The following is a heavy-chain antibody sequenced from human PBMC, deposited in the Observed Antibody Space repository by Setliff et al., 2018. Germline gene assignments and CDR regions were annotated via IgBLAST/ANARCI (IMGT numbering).Heavy chain of an antibody. CDR2: IIPIFGTA. CDR3: AREGVRPGYGSGSLRYRAYYFDF. V-gene: IGHV1-69*06. J-gene: IGHJ4*02. Sequence: SVKVSCKASGGTFSSYAISWVRQAPGQGLEWMGRIIPIFGTANYAQKFQGRVTITADKSTSTAYMELSSLRSEDTAVYYCAREGVRPGYGSGSLRYRAYYFDFWGQGTLVTVSS. D-gene: IGHD3-10*01. CDR1: GGTFSSYA.